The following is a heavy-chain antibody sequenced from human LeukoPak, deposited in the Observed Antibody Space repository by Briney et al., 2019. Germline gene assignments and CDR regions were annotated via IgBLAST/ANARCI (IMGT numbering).Heavy chain of an antibody. V-gene: IGHV1-2*02. J-gene: IGHJ3*02. D-gene: IGHD3-10*01. CDR2: INPTSGGT. CDR3: ARVIRGYYGSGSYYEAFDI. Sequence: GASVKVSCKASGYTFTGYYMHWERQAPGQGLEWMGWINPTSGGTNYAQKFQGRVTMTSDTSISTAFMELRLRSDDTAVYYCARVIRGYYGSGSYYEAFDIWGQGTMVTVSS. CDR1: GYTFTGYY.